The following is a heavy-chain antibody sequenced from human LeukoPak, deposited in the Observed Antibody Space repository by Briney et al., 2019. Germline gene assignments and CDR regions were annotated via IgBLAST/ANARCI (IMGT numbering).Heavy chain of an antibody. CDR3: ARARPGPVQQMVLSWFAP. V-gene: IGHV1-2*02. D-gene: IGHD6-13*01. CDR1: GYTFTGYY. J-gene: IGHJ5*02. CDR2: INPNSGGT. Sequence: GASVKVSCKASGYTFTGYYMHWVRQAPGQGLEWMGWINPNSGGTNYAQKFQGRVTMTRDTSISTAYMELSRLRSDDTAVYYCARARPGPVQQMVLSWFAPWSQGTLVTVPS.